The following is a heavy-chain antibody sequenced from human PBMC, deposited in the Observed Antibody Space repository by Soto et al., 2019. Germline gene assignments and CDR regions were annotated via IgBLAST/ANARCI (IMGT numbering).Heavy chain of an antibody. CDR3: AKDPISDRETFNFDS. Sequence: PWETLSLTCAVYGGSFSGYYWSWIRQPPGKGLEWIGEINHSGSTNYNPSLKSRVTISVDTSKNQFSLKLSSVTAADTAFYYCAKDPISDRETFNFDSWGQGTLVTVSS. CDR1: GGSFSGYY. D-gene: IGHD1-26*01. CDR2: INHSGST. J-gene: IGHJ4*02. V-gene: IGHV4-34*01.